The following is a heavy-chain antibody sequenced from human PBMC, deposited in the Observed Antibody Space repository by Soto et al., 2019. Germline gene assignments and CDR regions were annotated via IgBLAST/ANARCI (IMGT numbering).Heavy chain of an antibody. CDR1: GGTFSSYA. Sequence: QVQLVQSGAEVKKPGSSVKVSCKASGGTFSSYAISWVRQAPGQGLEWMGGIIPIFGTANYAQKLQGRVTITADESTSTAYLELSSLRSEDTAVYYCARVGYCSSTSCSGGYYYYGMDVWGQGTTVTVSS. D-gene: IGHD2-2*01. V-gene: IGHV1-69*01. J-gene: IGHJ6*02. CDR2: IIPIFGTA. CDR3: ARVGYCSSTSCSGGYYYYGMDV.